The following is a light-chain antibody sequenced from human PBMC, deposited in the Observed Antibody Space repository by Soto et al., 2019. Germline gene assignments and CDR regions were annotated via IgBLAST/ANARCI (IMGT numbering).Light chain of an antibody. J-gene: IGKJ5*01. CDR2: GAS. CDR3: QQYNSWPPIT. V-gene: IGKV4-1*01. CDR1: QSVLYSSNNKNY. Sequence: DIVMTQSPDSLAVSLGERATINCKSSQSVLYSSNNKNYLAWYQQKPGQPPRLLIFGASTRATGIPGRFSGSGSGTEFTLAISSLQSEDSAVYYCQQYNSWPPITFGQGTRLEIK.